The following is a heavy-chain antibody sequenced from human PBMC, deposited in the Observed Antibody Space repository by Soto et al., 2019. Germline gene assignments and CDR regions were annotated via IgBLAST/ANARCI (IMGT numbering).Heavy chain of an antibody. CDR1: GGSISSSNW. CDR2: VFHTGNS. J-gene: IGHJ4*02. V-gene: IGHV4-4*02. CDR3: ARHTFGGVFFDY. D-gene: IGHD3-16*01. Sequence: SETLSLTCTVSGGSISSSNWWSWVRQPPGKGLEWIGEVFHTGNSDYNPSLKSRVTISVDKSKNRFSLKLRSLTAADTAVYYCARHTFGGVFFDYWGQGTLVTVSS.